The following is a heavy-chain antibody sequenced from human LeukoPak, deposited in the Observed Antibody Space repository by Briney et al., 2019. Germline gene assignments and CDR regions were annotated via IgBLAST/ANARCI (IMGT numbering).Heavy chain of an antibody. CDR2: ISGSAGDT. D-gene: IGHD2-21*01. Sequence: GSLRLSCAGSGFTISSYGMSWVRQGPGKGLEWVSAISGSAGDTYYADSVKGRFTISRDNAKNSLYLQMNSLRAEDTAVYYCARGKVFGYYMDVWGKGTTVTVSS. CDR1: GFTISSYG. CDR3: ARGKVFGYYMDV. V-gene: IGHV3-21*01. J-gene: IGHJ6*03.